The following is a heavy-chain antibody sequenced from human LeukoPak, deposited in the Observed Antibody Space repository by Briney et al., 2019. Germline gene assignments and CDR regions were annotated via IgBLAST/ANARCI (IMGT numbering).Heavy chain of an antibody. CDR2: IYNSGST. V-gene: IGHV4-39*01. CDR3: ARQGFYGDYEVDY. J-gene: IGHJ4*02. CDR1: GASISSSTYY. Sequence: SETLSLTGTVYGASISSSTYYWGWVRQPPEKRLEWIGSIYNSGSTYYNPSLKSRATISADTSKHELSLKLRSVTAADTAVYYCARQGFYGDYEVDYWGQGTLVTVSS. D-gene: IGHD4-17*01.